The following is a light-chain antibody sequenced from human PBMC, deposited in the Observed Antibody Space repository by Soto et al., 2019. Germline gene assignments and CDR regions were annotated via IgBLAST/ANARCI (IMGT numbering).Light chain of an antibody. Sequence: QSALTQPASVSGSPGQSITISCAGTSSDVGEYNYVSWYQQHPGKAPKLMIFDVSNRPSGVSNRFSGSKSGNTASLTISGLQAEDEADYYCSSYTSSSTRVFGTGTKLTV. CDR2: DVS. CDR1: SSDVGEYNY. CDR3: SSYTSSSTRV. J-gene: IGLJ1*01. V-gene: IGLV2-14*01.